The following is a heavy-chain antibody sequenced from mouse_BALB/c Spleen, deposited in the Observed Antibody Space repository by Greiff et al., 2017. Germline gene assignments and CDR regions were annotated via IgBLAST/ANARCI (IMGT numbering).Heavy chain of an antibody. J-gene: IGHJ4*01. D-gene: IGHD2-10*02. CDR2: INSNGGST. Sequence: EVKLVESGGGLVKLGGSLKLSCAASGFTFSSYYMSWVRQTPEKRLELVAAINSNGGSTYYPDTVKGRFTISRDNAKNTLYLQMSSLKSEDTALYYCARQGVWSRWAMDYWGQGTSVTVSS. CDR3: ARQGVWSRWAMDY. CDR1: GFTFSSYY. V-gene: IGHV5-6-2*01.